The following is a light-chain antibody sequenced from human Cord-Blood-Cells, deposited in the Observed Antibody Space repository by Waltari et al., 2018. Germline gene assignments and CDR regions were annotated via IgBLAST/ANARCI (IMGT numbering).Light chain of an antibody. CDR3: QQSYSTPYT. V-gene: IGKV1-39*01. CDR1: QSLSSY. Sequence: DIQMTQSPSSLSASVGDIVTITCRASQSLSSYLNWYQQKPGKAPKLLIYAASSLQSGVPSRFSGSGSGTDFTLTISSLQPEDFATYYCQQSYSTPYTFGQGTKLEIK. CDR2: AAS. J-gene: IGKJ2*01.